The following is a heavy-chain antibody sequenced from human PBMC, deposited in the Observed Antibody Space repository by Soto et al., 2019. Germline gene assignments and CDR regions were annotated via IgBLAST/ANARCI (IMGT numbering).Heavy chain of an antibody. CDR2: INPSGGST. J-gene: IGHJ4*02. CDR1: GYTFTSYY. V-gene: IGHV1-46*01. D-gene: IGHD3-10*01. Sequence: ASVKVSCKASGYTFTSYYMHWVRQAPGQGLEWMGIINPSGGSTSYAQKFQGRVTMTRDTSTSTVYMELSSLRSEDTAVYYCARDRPFLYGSGSYPLYYFDSWGQGTLVTVSS. CDR3: ARDRPFLYGSGSYPLYYFDS.